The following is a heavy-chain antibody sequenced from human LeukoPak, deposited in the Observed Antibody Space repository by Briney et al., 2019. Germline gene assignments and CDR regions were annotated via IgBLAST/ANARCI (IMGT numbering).Heavy chain of an antibody. Sequence: GGSLRLPCAASGFTFSSYGMLWLRQAPGKGLEWVAVIWYDGSNKYYADSVTGRITISRDNSKNALYLQMNSLRAEDTAVYYFARDSLEFIVVVPAGRCGMDVWGQGTTVTVSS. CDR1: GFTFSSYG. D-gene: IGHD2-2*01. J-gene: IGHJ6*01. CDR2: IWYDGSNK. V-gene: IGHV3-33*01. CDR3: ARDSLEFIVVVPAGRCGMDV.